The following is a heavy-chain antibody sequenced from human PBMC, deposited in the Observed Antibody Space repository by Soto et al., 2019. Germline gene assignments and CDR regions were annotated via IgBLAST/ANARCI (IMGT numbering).Heavy chain of an antibody. CDR3: ARAVGISGSSSFDL. CDR1: GFTFSSYG. CDR2: IWYDGSNK. Sequence: GGSLRLSCAASGFTFSSYGMHWVRQAPGKGLEWVAVIWYDGSNKYYAQSVGGRFSISRDNSRNTLYLQMNSLRAEDTAVYYCARAVGISGSSSFDLWGQGTLVTVSS. D-gene: IGHD2-15*01. V-gene: IGHV3-33*01. J-gene: IGHJ3*01.